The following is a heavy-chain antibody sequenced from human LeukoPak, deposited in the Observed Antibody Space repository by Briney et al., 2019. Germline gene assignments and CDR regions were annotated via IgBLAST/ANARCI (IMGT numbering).Heavy chain of an antibody. CDR1: GYTFTKYF. CDR2: INPGGDNT. V-gene: IGHV1-46*01. CDR3: ARIRDGYNDAYDI. Sequence: ASVNVSCQASGYTFTKYFIHWVRPAPGQGLEWMGFINPGGDNTNYAQNFQGRVTMTRDTSTSTVYMELSSLRSEDTAIYYCARIRDGYNDAYDIWGQGTVVTVPS. J-gene: IGHJ3*02. D-gene: IGHD5-24*01.